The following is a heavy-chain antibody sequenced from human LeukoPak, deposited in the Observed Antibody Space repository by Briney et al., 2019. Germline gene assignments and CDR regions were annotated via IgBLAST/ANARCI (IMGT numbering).Heavy chain of an antibody. V-gene: IGHV1-2*02. D-gene: IGHD5/OR15-5a*01. CDR2: VFPRSGDT. CDR3: ARPPRDLVSAAPFPF. CDR1: GNTFSDYY. Sequence: ASVTVSCKAFGNTFSDYYIHWVRQAPGEGLEWVGWVFPRSGDTYYSQRFHGRVAMTTDTSVNTAYMELSRLKSDDTGVYFCARPPRDLVSAAPFPFWGQGTLVTVSS. J-gene: IGHJ1*01.